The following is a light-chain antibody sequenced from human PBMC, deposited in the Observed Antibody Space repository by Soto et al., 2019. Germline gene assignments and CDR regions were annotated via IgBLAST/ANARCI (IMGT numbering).Light chain of an antibody. CDR2: SAS. J-gene: IGKJ1*01. CDR1: QSFRGL. Sequence: EIVLTQSPGTLSLSPGERATLSCRASQSFRGLLAWYQQKPGQAPRLLIYSASRRATGFPARFSGSGSGTDFTLTISSLQSEDFAVYYCQQYNNWPPSWTVGQGTKV. V-gene: IGKV3-15*01. CDR3: QQYNNWPPSWT.